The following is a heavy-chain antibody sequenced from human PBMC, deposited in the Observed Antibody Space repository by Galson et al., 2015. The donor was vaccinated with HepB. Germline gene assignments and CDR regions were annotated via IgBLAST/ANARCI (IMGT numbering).Heavy chain of an antibody. J-gene: IGHJ5*02. Sequence: SVKVSCKASGYTFSTYSITWVRQAPGQGLEWMGWISPYNRHTNYAQKFQARVTLTTDTSTSTAFLELRSLRSDDTAVYYCARGALVVAVGATQNNWFRPWGQGTRVTVSS. CDR3: ARGALVVAVGATQNNWFRP. D-gene: IGHD2-15*01. CDR2: ISPYNRHT. CDR1: GYTFSTYS. V-gene: IGHV1-18*01.